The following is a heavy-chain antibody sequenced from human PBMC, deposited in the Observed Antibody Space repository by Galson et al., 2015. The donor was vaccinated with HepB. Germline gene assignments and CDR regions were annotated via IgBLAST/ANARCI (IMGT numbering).Heavy chain of an antibody. CDR2: IIPIYGTA. D-gene: IGHD1-26*01. CDR1: GGTFSSYA. Sequence: SVKVSCKASGGTFSSYAISWVRQAPGQGLEWMGGIIPIYGTANYAQKFQGRVTITADESTSTAYMELSSLRSEDTAVYYCARDLAPYRGKNFEYWGQGTLVTVYS. V-gene: IGHV1-69*13. J-gene: IGHJ4*02. CDR3: ARDLAPYRGKNFEY.